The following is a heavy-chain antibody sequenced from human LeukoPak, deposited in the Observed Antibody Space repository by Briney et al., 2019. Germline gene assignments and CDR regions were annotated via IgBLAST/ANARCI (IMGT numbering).Heavy chain of an antibody. Sequence: RTPSHTCAISLDCPSIDSAAGDWVRQSPSRGLGSLGGTYYMSKWHNDDGISVKSRISINPDTSKTQFSLQLNSVSPEDTAVYYCASARHGSGMDVWGQGTTVTVSS. V-gene: IGHV6-1*01. D-gene: IGHD3-3*01. J-gene: IGHJ6*02. CDR2: TYYMSKWHN. CDR3: ASARHGSGMDV. CDR1: LDCPSIDSAA.